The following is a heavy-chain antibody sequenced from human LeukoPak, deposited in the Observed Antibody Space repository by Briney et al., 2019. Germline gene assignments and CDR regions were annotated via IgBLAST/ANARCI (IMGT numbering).Heavy chain of an antibody. J-gene: IGHJ5*02. CDR2: ISGSGGST. Sequence: GGSLRPSCAASGFTFSSYAMSWVRQAPGKGLEWVSAISGSGGSTYYADSVKGRFSISRDNSKNTLYLQMNSLRAEDTAVYYCAKDPQLVWFQGAWFDPWGQGTLVTVSS. V-gene: IGHV3-23*01. CDR3: AKDPQLVWFQGAWFDP. D-gene: IGHD3-10*01. CDR1: GFTFSSYA.